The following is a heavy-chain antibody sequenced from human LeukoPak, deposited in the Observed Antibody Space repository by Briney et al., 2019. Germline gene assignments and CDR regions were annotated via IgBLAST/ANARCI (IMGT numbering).Heavy chain of an antibody. Sequence: GGSLRLSCAASGFTFSSYSMNWVRQAPGKGLEWVSSISSSSSYIYYADSVKGRFTISRDNAKNSLYLQMNSLRAEDTAVYYCARDMLRYFDWLDAFDIWGQGTMVTVSS. D-gene: IGHD3-9*01. V-gene: IGHV3-21*01. J-gene: IGHJ3*02. CDR1: GFTFSSYS. CDR2: ISSSSSYI. CDR3: ARDMLRYFDWLDAFDI.